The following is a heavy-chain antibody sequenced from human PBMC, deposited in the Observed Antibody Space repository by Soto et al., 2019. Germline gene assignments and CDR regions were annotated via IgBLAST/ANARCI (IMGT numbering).Heavy chain of an antibody. D-gene: IGHD6-13*01. J-gene: IGHJ2*01. CDR3: ARDFGDSSSWYFDWYFDL. CDR1: GFTFSSYA. V-gene: IGHV3-64*01. Sequence: EVQLVESGGGLVQPGGSLRLSCAASGFTFSSYAMHWVRQAPGKGLEYVSAISSNGGSTYYANSVKGRFTISRDNSKNTLYLQMGSLRAEYMAVYYCARDFGDSSSWYFDWYFDLWGRGTLVTVSS. CDR2: ISSNGGST.